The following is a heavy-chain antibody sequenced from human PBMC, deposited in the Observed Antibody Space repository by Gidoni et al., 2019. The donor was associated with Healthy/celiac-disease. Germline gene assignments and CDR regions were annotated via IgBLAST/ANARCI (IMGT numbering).Heavy chain of an antibody. V-gene: IGHV4-61*02. CDR1: GGSISSGSYY. CDR2: IYTSGST. Sequence: QVQLQESGPGLVKPSQTLSLTCTVSGGSISSGSYYWSWIRQPAGKGLEWIGRIYTSGSTNYNPSLKSRVTISVDTSKNQFSLKLSSVTAADTAVYYCATLGGSYSYWYFDLWGRGTLVTVSS. J-gene: IGHJ2*01. CDR3: ATLGGSYSYWYFDL. D-gene: IGHD1-26*01.